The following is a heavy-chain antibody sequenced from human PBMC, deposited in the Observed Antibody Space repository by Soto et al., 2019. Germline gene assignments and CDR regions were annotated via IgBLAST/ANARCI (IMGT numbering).Heavy chain of an antibody. V-gene: IGHV4-34*01. CDR1: GESFSGYF. D-gene: IGHD2-15*01. Sequence: PSETQSLTCAFYGESFSGYFWTWIRQPPGKGLEWIGEINHSRSTNYNPSLKSRVTILVDTSKNQFSLKLNSVTAADTAVYYCARRRGRSCSAGSCFFDYWGQGILVTVSS. J-gene: IGHJ4*02. CDR2: INHSRST. CDR3: ARRRGRSCSAGSCFFDY.